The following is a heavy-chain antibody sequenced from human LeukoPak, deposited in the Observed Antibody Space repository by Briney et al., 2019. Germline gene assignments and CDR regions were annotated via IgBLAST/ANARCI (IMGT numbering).Heavy chain of an antibody. V-gene: IGHV3-23*01. CDR2: ISGSGGST. CDR1: GFTFSSYA. D-gene: IGHD3-10*01. CDR3: AKEGDTMVRGVIIPAPFDY. Sequence: GGSLRLSCAASGFTFSSYAMSWVRQAPGKGLEWVSAISGSGGSTYYADSVKGRFTISRDNSKNTLYLQMNSLRAEDTAVYYCAKEGDTMVRGVIIPAPFDYWGQGTLVTVSS. J-gene: IGHJ4*02.